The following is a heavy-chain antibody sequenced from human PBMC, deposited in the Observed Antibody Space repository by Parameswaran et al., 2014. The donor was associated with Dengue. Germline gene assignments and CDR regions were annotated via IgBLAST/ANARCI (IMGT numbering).Heavy chain of an antibody. V-gene: IGHV1-2*02. J-gene: IGHJ3*02. CDR3: ARAFRRAFDI. Sequence: WVRQAPGQGLEWMGWINPNSGGTNYAQKFQGRVTMTRDTSISTAYIEVSRLKSDDTAVYYCARAFRRAFDIWGQGTMVTVSS. CDR2: INPNSGGT.